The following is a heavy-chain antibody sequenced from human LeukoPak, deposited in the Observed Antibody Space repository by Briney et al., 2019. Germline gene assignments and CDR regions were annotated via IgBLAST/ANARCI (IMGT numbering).Heavy chain of an antibody. Sequence: PSETLSLTCTVSGGSISSSSYYWGWIRQPPGKGLEWIGSIYYSGSTYYNPSLKSRVTISVDTSKNQFSLKLSSVTAADTAVYYCAMAEYSSSWYGQWFDPWGQGTLVTVSS. CDR2: IYYSGST. CDR1: GGSISSSSYY. J-gene: IGHJ5*02. V-gene: IGHV4-39*01. CDR3: AMAEYSSSWYGQWFDP. D-gene: IGHD6-13*01.